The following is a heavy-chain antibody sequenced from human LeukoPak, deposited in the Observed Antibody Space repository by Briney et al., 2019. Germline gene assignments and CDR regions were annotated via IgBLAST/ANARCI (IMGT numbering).Heavy chain of an antibody. CDR1: GYSISSGYY. J-gene: IGHJ3*02. CDR3: ARTKHYDILTGLDAFDI. D-gene: IGHD3-9*01. Sequence: SETLSLTCAVSGYSISSGYYWGWIRQPPGKGLEWIGSIYHSGSTYYNPSLKCRVTISVDTSKNQFSLKLSSVTAADTAVYYCARTKHYDILTGLDAFDIWGQGTMVTVSS. V-gene: IGHV4-38-2*01. CDR2: IYHSGST.